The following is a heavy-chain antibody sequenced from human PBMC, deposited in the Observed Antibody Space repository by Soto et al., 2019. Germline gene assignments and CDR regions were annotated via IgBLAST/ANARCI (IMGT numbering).Heavy chain of an antibody. D-gene: IGHD3-22*01. Sequence: SVKVSCKASGFTFTSSAVQWVRQARGQRLEWIGWIVVGNGNTNYSQKFQDRVTITRDTSARIAYMELSSLRDEDTAVYYCARSDYHDTSGYSWGQGTLVTVSS. V-gene: IGHV1-58*01. CDR2: IVVGNGNT. CDR1: GFTFTSSA. J-gene: IGHJ1*01. CDR3: ARSDYHDTSGYS.